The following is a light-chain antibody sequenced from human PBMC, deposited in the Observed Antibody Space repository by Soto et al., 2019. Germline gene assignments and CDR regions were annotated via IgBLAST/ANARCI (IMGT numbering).Light chain of an antibody. Sequence: IQMTQSPSTLAAVVVYRVTITCRASQTISSWLAWYQQKPGKAPNLLIYDASTLERGVPSRFSGTGSGTEFTLTIDRLQPDDFATYYCQQYHTSSINFGQGTKVDIK. V-gene: IGKV1-5*01. J-gene: IGKJ1*01. CDR3: QQYHTSSIN. CDR2: DAS. CDR1: QTISSW.